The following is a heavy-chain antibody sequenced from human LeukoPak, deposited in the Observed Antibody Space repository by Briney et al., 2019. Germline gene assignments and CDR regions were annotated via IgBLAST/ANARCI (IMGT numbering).Heavy chain of an antibody. CDR1: GGSISSQY. D-gene: IGHD2-21*02. CDR3: ARGYVYGDIP. Sequence: SETLSLTCTVSGGSISSQYWNWIRQPAGKGLEWIGRIYSSGSTIYNPSLKSRVTMSVDTSKNQFSLELSSVTAADTAVYYCARGYVYGDIPWGQGTLVSVSS. J-gene: IGHJ5*02. CDR2: IYSSGST. V-gene: IGHV4-4*07.